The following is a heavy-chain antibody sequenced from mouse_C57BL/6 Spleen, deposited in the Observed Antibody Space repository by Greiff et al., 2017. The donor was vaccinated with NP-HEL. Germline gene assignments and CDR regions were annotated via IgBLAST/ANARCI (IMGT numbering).Heavy chain of an antibody. D-gene: IGHD1-1*01. CDR3: ARGSLYGSSYWYFDV. J-gene: IGHJ1*03. CDR2: INPNNGGT. V-gene: IGHV1-26*01. CDR1: GYTFTDYY. Sequence: EVQLQQSGPELVKPGASVKISCKASGYTFTDYYMNWVKQSHGKSLEWIGDINPNNGGTSYNQKFKGKATLTVDKSSSTAYMELRSLTSEDSAVYYCARGSLYGSSYWYFDVGGTGTTVTVSS.